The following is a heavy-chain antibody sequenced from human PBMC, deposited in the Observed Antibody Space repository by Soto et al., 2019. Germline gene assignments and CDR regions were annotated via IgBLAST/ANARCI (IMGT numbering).Heavy chain of an antibody. CDR2: ISGSGGNT. Sequence: PGGSLRLSCEASGFTFRSYTMTWVRQAPGKGLEWVSAISGSGGNTYYTDSVKGRFTISRDNSKNTLYLQMNSLRAEDTAVYYCAKDLAVINVFDYWGQGALVTVSS. J-gene: IGHJ4*02. CDR3: AKDLAVINVFDY. CDR1: GFTFRSYT. D-gene: IGHD3-10*01. V-gene: IGHV3-23*01.